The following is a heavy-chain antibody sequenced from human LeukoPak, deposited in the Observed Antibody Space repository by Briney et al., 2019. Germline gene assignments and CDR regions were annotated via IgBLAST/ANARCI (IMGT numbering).Heavy chain of an antibody. CDR1: GFSFSTYW. V-gene: IGHV3-53*01. CDR2: IYSDNT. D-gene: IGHD4/OR15-4a*01. Sequence: GGSLRLSCAASGFSFSTYWMSWVRQAPGKGLEWVSFIYSDNTHYSDSVKGRFTISRDNSKNTLYLQMNSLRAEDTAVYYCARRAGAYSHPYDYWGQGTLVTVSS. J-gene: IGHJ4*02. CDR3: ARRAGAYSHPYDY.